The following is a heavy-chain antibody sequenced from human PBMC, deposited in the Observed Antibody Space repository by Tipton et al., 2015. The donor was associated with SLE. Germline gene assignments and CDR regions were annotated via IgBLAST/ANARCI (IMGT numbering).Heavy chain of an antibody. CDR1: GFTLSTYA. Sequence: GSLRLSCAASGFTLSTYALSWVRQAPGKGLEWVSAMSGSGGSTYYADSVKGRFTISRDNSQNMLYLQMNSLRAEDTAVYYCAKDVPDTSMVLGAFDFWGQGTGVTVSS. D-gene: IGHD5-18*01. CDR2: MSGSGGST. V-gene: IGHV3-23*01. CDR3: AKDVPDTSMVLGAFDF. J-gene: IGHJ3*01.